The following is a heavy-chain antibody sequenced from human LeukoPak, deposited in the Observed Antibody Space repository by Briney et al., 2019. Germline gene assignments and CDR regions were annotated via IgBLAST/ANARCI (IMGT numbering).Heavy chain of an antibody. CDR3: ARDLGYYDILTGYFRYYYYYGMDV. V-gene: IGHV3-21*01. J-gene: IGHJ6*02. D-gene: IGHD3-9*01. CDR1: GFTFSSYS. CDR2: ISSSSSYI. Sequence: GGSPRLSCAASGFTFSSYSMNWVRQAPGKGLEWVSSISSSSSYIYYADSVKGRFTISRDNAKNSLYLQMNSLRAEDTAVYYCARDLGYYDILTGYFRYYYYYGMDVWGQGTTVTVSS.